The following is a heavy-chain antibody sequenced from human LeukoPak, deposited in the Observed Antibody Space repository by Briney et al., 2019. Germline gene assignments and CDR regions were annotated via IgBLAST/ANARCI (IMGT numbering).Heavy chain of an antibody. CDR1: GVSIRSYY. J-gene: IGHJ4*02. Sequence: PSETLSHTCNVSGVSIRSYYWSWIRQPAGGGLEWIGRIYISGNTNYNPSLKSRVTMSLDTSKNQFSLNLNSVTAADTAVYYCARTMSFSTQYYFDYWGQGTLVTVSS. D-gene: IGHD3-22*01. CDR3: ARTMSFSTQYYFDY. V-gene: IGHV4-4*07. CDR2: IYISGNT.